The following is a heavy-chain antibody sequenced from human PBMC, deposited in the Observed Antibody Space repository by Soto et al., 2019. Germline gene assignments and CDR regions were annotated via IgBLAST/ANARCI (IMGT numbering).Heavy chain of an antibody. CDR1: GFTFSRYG. V-gene: IGHV3-74*01. CDR2: IKSDGSST. J-gene: IGHJ5*01. CDR3: ARGNMIRGVMIRSYNWFDS. Sequence: GGSLRLSCAASGFTFSRYGMHWVRQAPGKGLVWVSGIKSDGSSTTYADFVEGRFTISRDNAKNTLYLEMNSLRAEDTAVYFCARGNMIRGVMIRSYNWFDSWGLGTLVTVSS. D-gene: IGHD3-10*01.